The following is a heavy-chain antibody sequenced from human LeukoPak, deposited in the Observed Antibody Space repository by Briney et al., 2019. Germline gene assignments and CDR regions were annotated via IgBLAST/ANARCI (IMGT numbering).Heavy chain of an antibody. Sequence: GGSLRLSCAASGFTFSTYGMNWVRQAPGKGLEWVSYISSSNSNINYADSVKGRFTISRDNARNSLYLQLNSLRAEDTAVYYCARGGAARPDIWGQGTIVTVSS. J-gene: IGHJ3*02. V-gene: IGHV3-48*01. CDR2: ISSSNSNI. D-gene: IGHD6-6*01. CDR1: GFTFSTYG. CDR3: ARGGAARPDI.